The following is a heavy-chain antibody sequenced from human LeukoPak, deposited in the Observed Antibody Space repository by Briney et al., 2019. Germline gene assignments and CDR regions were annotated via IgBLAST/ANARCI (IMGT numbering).Heavy chain of an antibody. V-gene: IGHV3-23*01. J-gene: IGHJ4*02. CDR2: INYSGGTT. Sequence: GGSLRLSCAASGCTFSSDAMSWVLQAPGKGLEWVSTINYSGGTTYYADSVKGRFTISRDNSQNMLYLQMNSLRAEDTAVYFCANRPGWRAFDYWGQGTLVTVSS. CDR1: GCTFSSDA. CDR3: ANRPGWRAFDY.